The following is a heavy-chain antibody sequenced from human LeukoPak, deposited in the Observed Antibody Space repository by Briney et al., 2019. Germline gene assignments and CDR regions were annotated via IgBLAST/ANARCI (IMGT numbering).Heavy chain of an antibody. D-gene: IGHD3-22*01. V-gene: IGHV3-48*04. CDR2: ISGSSSII. J-gene: IGHJ3*02. CDR1: GFTFSSYS. CDR3: ARSGTTYYYDSGTRI. Sequence: GGSLRLSCAASGFTFSSYSMNWVRQAPGKGLEWVSFISGSSSIIHYADSVKGRFTISRDNAKNSLYLQMNSLRAEGTAVYYCARSGTTYYYDSGTRIWGQGTMVTVSS.